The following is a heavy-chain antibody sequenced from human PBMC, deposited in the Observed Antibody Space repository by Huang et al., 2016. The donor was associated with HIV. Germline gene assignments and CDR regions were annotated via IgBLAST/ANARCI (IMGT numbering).Heavy chain of an antibody. D-gene: IGHD3-22*01. CDR2: INHSGST. CDR3: ARGRSRMTMIVVTASGVIDI. CDR1: GGSFTGHF. Sequence: QVQLQQWGVGLLRATETLSLTCAVYGGSFTGHFWTWIRQSPGRGREWTGEINHSGSTKYNPSLKSRVTVSVDMSKKKFSLKLTSVTAADTAVYYGARGRSRMTMIVVTASGVIDIWGQGTVVAVSS. V-gene: IGHV4-34*02. J-gene: IGHJ3*02.